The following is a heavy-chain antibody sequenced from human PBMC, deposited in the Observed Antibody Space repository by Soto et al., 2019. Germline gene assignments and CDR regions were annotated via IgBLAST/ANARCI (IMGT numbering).Heavy chain of an antibody. Sequence: SETLSLTCTVSGGSISSSSYYWGWILHPPGKGLEWIGSIYYSVSTYSNPSLKSRVTISVDTSKNQFSLKLSYVTAADTAVYYCARRGRGTYYYDSSGHKDVWGKGNTVTVSA. CDR3: ARRGRGTYYYDSSGHKDV. J-gene: IGHJ6*04. CDR1: GGSISSSSYY. D-gene: IGHD3-22*01. V-gene: IGHV4-39*01. CDR2: IYYSVST.